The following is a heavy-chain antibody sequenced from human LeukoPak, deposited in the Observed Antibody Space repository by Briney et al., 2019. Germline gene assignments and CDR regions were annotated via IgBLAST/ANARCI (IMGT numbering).Heavy chain of an antibody. J-gene: IGHJ4*02. CDR1: GGSISSSSYY. CDR2: IYTSGST. V-gene: IGHV4-61*02. D-gene: IGHD2-21*01. CDR3: ARAKADDVVVIRD. Sequence: PSETLSLTCTVSGGSISSSSYYWGWIRQPAGKGLEWIGRIYTSGSTNYNPSLKSRVTISVDTSKNQFSLKLSSVTAADTAVYYCARAKADDVVVIRDWGQGTLVTVSS.